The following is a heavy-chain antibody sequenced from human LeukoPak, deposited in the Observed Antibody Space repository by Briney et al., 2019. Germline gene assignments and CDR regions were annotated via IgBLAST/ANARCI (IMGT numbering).Heavy chain of an antibody. CDR2: ISGSGAST. V-gene: IGHV3-23*01. CDR1: GFSFSGYA. CDR3: AKGSRGYTNYYFDY. J-gene: IGHJ4*02. Sequence: GGSLRLSCTSSGFSFSGYAMSWVRQAPGKGLELVSTISGSGASTFYADSVRGRFITSKDIPSNIVYLQMNSLRAEDTAVYYCAKGSRGYTNYYFDYWGQGTLVTVSS. D-gene: IGHD2-2*02.